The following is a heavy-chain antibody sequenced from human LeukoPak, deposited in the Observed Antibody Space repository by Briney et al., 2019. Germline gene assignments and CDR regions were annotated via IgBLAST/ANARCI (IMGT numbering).Heavy chain of an antibody. CDR2: INPXSGGT. V-gene: IGHV1-2*02. J-gene: IGHJ3*02. Sequence: ASVKVSCKASGYSXSAXXVHXXXXXXGXGXXWXXWINPXSGGTNYAQKFQGRVTMTSDTSISTVYVELSRLRSDDTAPYYCARDFYVSGSGAFDIWGQGTMVTVSS. CDR1: GYSXSAXX. D-gene: IGHD5-12*01. CDR3: ARDFYVSGSGAFDI.